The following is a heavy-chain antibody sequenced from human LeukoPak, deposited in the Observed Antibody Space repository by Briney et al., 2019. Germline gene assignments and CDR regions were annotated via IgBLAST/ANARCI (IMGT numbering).Heavy chain of an antibody. J-gene: IGHJ4*02. CDR2: IKQDGSEK. D-gene: IGHD2-2*01. Sequence: GSLRLSCVGSGFTFSTYWMSWVRQAPGKGLEWVANIKQDGSEKYYVDSVKGRFTISRDNAKNSLYLQMNSLRAEDTAVYYCARVVVVPAAIDYWGQGTLVTVSS. V-gene: IGHV3-7*04. CDR1: GFTFSTYW. CDR3: ARVVVVPAAIDY.